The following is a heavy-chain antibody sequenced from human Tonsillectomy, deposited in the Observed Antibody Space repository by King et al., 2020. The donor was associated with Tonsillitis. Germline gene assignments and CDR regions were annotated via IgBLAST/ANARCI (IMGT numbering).Heavy chain of an antibody. Sequence: DVQLVESGAEVKKPGDSLKISCRGTGYSFSTYWIGWVRQMPGKVLEWMGITHPRDSDTRYSPSFKGQVTISAAKSIDTAYMQWSSLKASDTAIYYCARLEGGSPYYYYYMDVWGKGTTVTVSS. D-gene: IGHD3-16*01. J-gene: IGHJ6*03. CDR1: GYSFSTYW. CDR2: THPRDSDT. V-gene: IGHV5-51*03. CDR3: ARLEGGSPYYYYYMDV.